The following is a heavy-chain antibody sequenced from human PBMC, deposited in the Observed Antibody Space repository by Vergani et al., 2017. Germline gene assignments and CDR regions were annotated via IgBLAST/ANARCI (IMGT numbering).Heavy chain of an antibody. Sequence: EGQLVESGGDWVQRGGSLRLSCAASGFISSSYWMSWVRQAPGKGLEWVANEYQDGSEKYYVDSVRGRFTISRENAKNSIYLQMNSLRAEDTAVYFCVRVPLIRRCSGNYGINNYHGMDVWGQGTTVIVSS. D-gene: IGHD3-10*02. CDR2: EYQDGSEK. CDR3: VRVPLIRRCSGNYGINNYHGMDV. V-gene: IGHV3-7*01. CDR1: GFISSSYW. J-gene: IGHJ6*02.